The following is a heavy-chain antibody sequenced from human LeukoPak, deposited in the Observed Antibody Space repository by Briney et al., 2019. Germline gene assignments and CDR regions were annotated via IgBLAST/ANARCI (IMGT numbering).Heavy chain of an antibody. V-gene: IGHV1-69*13. CDR1: GGTFSSYA. CDR3: ATEDGSGSYSDIAYYYYYMDV. Sequence: ASVKVSCKASGGTFSSYAISWVRQAPGQGLEWMGGIIPIFGTANYAQKFQGRVTITADESTSTAYMELSSLRSEDTAVYYCATEDGSGSYSDIAYYYYYMDVWGKGTTVTISS. J-gene: IGHJ6*03. CDR2: IIPIFGTA. D-gene: IGHD3-10*01.